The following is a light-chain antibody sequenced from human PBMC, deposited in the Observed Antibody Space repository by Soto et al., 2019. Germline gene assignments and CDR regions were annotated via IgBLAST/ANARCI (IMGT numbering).Light chain of an antibody. V-gene: IGKV3-20*01. CDR2: GAS. CDR3: QQYGSSPPT. Sequence: IVLTQSPGTLSLSPGERATLSCRASQSVSSSYLAWYQQKPGQAPRLLIYGASSRATGIPDRFSGSRSGTDFTLTISRLEPEDFALYYCQQYGSSPPTFGQGTKVEIK. J-gene: IGKJ1*01. CDR1: QSVSSSY.